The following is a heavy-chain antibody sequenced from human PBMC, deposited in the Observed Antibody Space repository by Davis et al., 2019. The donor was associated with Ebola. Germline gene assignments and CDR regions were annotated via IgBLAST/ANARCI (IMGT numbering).Heavy chain of an antibody. Sequence: ASVQVSCKASGYTFTNYGITWVRQAPGQGLEWMGWINPHNGNTNYAQNVQGRVTMTTNTSASTAYLEVGSLRSDDTAVYYCARAQFPTTSDHWGQGTLVTVSS. J-gene: IGHJ4*02. D-gene: IGHD1-1*01. CDR2: INPHNGNT. CDR1: GYTFTNYG. V-gene: IGHV1-18*04. CDR3: ARAQFPTTSDH.